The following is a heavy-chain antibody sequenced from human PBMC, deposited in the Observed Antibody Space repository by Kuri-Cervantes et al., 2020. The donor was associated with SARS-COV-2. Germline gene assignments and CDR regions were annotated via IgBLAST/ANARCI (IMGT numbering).Heavy chain of an antibody. D-gene: IGHD3-16*01. CDR1: GASISSGNYY. CDR2: IHTSGST. J-gene: IGHJ6*03. V-gene: IGHV4-61*09. CDR3: ARDGHSYDYYYHYFYMDV. Sequence: SETLSLTCTVSGASISSGNYYWSWIRQPAGKGLEWTGYIHTSGSTNYNPSLMSRVTISLDASKNQFSLKLSSVTATDTAVYYCARDGHSYDYYYHYFYMDVWGKGTTVTVSS.